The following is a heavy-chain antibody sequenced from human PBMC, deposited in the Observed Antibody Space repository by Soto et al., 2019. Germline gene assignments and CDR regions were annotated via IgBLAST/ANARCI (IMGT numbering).Heavy chain of an antibody. V-gene: IGHV3-23*01. CDR1: GFTFINFA. CDR2: ISGGGDAA. J-gene: IGHJ2*01. D-gene: IGHD3-10*01. CDR3: ARKVPGSTSRPDYWYFDL. Sequence: EVQLLESGGGLVQPGGSLRLSCAGSGFTFINFAMNWVRQAPGKGLEWVSTISGGGDAAFFADSVRGRFTISRDNSKDTVTLQMNSLGVDDPAVYYCARKVPGSTSRPDYWYFDLWGRGTLVTVSS.